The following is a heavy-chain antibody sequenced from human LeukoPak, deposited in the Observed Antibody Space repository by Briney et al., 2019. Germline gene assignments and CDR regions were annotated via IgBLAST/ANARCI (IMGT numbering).Heavy chain of an antibody. CDR3: TRTTVAMADWFDP. V-gene: IGHV3-73*01. D-gene: IGHD4-17*01. CDR1: GFTFSGSA. CDR2: IRTKGKSYAT. J-gene: IGHJ5*02. Sequence: GGSLKLSCAASGFTFSGSAMHWVRQPSGKGLEWVGRIRTKGKSYATEYAASVKGRFIISRDDLKNTAYLQMNSLKIEDTAVYYCTRTTVAMADWFDPWGQGTLVTVSS.